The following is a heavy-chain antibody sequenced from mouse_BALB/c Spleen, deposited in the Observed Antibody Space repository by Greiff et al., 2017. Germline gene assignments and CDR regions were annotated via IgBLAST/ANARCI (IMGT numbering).Heavy chain of an antibody. CDR2: IYPSDSYT. CDR3: TRNSSTMDY. CDR1: GYTFTSYW. Sequence: VQLQQPGAELVRPGASVKLSCKASGYTFTSYWINWVKQRPGQGLEWIGNIYPSDSYTNYNQKFKDKATLTVDKSSSTAYMQLSSPTSEDSAVYYCTRNSSTMDYWGQGTSVTVSS. V-gene: IGHV1-69*02. J-gene: IGHJ4*01.